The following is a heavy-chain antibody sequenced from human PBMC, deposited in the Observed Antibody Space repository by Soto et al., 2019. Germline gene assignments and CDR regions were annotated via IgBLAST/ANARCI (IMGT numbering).Heavy chain of an antibody. CDR3: ASGDSSAIGGSDAFDI. CDR1: GGSISSGGYY. J-gene: IGHJ3*02. CDR2: IYYSGST. Sequence: SETLSLTCTVSGGSISSGGYYWIWIRQHPGKGLEWIGYIYYSGSTYYNPSLKSRVTISVDTSMNQFSLKLSSVTAADTAVYYCASGDSSAIGGSDAFDIWGQGTMVTVSS. D-gene: IGHD3-22*01. V-gene: IGHV4-31*03.